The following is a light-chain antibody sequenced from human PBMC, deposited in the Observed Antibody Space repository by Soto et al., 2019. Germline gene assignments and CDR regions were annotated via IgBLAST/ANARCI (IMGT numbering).Light chain of an antibody. V-gene: IGLV2-14*01. Sequence: QSALTQPASVSGSPGQSITISCTGTSSDVGGYDYVSWYQQHPGKAPKLMIYEVSNRPSGISNRFSGSKSGNTASLTISGLQAEDEADYYCSSYRSSGTWVFGGGTKLTVL. CDR3: SSYRSSGTWV. CDR1: SSDVGGYDY. J-gene: IGLJ3*02. CDR2: EVS.